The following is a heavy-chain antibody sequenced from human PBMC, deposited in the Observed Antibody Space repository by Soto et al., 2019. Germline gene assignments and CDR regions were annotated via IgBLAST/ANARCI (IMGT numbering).Heavy chain of an antibody. J-gene: IGHJ4*02. Sequence: QVQLVEPGGGVVQPGRSLRLSCAASGFTFSSYGMHWVRQAPGKGLEWVAVISYDGSNKYYADSVKGRFTISRDNSKNTLYLQMNSLRAEDTAVYYCAKANAYYDFWSGYVDYWGQGTLVTVSS. V-gene: IGHV3-30*18. CDR1: GFTFSSYG. CDR3: AKANAYYDFWSGYVDY. D-gene: IGHD3-3*01. CDR2: ISYDGSNK.